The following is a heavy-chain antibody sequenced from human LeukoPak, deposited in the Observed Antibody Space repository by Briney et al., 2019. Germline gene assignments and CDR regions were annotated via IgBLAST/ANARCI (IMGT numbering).Heavy chain of an antibody. CDR1: GGSISSYY. Sequence: PSETLSLTCTVSGGSISSYYWSWIRQPPGKGLEWIGSIYYSGSTYYNPSLKSRVTISVDTSKNQFSLKLNSVTAADTAVYYCARHGALGVVTFDYWGQGTLVTVSS. J-gene: IGHJ4*02. CDR2: IYYSGST. CDR3: ARHGALGVVTFDY. V-gene: IGHV4-39*01. D-gene: IGHD3-3*01.